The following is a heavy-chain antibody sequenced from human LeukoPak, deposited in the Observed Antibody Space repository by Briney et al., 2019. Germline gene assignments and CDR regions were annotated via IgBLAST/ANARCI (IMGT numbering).Heavy chain of an antibody. J-gene: IGHJ6*03. CDR1: GGSISSYY. D-gene: IGHD2-2*01. Sequence: PSETLSLTCTVSGGSISSYYWSWIRQPPGKGLEWIGYIYYSGSTNYNPSLKSRVTISVDTSKNQFSLKLSSVTAADTAVYYCARGAYQPLRFYYYYMDVWGKGTTVTISS. V-gene: IGHV4-59*01. CDR2: IYYSGST. CDR3: ARGAYQPLRFYYYYMDV.